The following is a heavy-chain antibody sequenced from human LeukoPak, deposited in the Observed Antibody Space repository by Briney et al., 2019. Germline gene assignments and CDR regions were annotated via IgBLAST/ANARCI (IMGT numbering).Heavy chain of an antibody. CDR1: GGSISSSNW. J-gene: IGHJ4*02. CDR2: IYHSGST. D-gene: IGHD3-10*01. CDR3: ARVGSLLGQGVKLDY. Sequence: SETLSLTCAVSGGSISSSNWWSWVRQPPGKGLEWIGEIYHSGSTNYNPSLKSRVTISVDKSKNQFSLKLSSVTAADTAVYYCARVGSLLGQGVKLDYWGQGTLVTVSS. V-gene: IGHV4-4*02.